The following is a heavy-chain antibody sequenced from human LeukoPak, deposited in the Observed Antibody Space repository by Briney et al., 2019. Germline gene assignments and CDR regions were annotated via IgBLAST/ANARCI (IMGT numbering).Heavy chain of an antibody. CDR3: AKDPSSYYYDSSGYYPGY. CDR2: ISYDGSNK. V-gene: IGHV3-30*18. Sequence: GRSLRLSCAASGFTFSDYGMYWVRQAPGKGLEWVALISYDGSNKNYADSVKGRFTISRDNSKNTLYLQMNSLRAEDTAVYYCAKDPSSYYYDSSGYYPGYWGQGTLVTVSS. CDR1: GFTFSDYG. J-gene: IGHJ4*02. D-gene: IGHD3-22*01.